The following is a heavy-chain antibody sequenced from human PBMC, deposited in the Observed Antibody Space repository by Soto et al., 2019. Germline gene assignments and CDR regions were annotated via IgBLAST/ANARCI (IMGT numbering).Heavy chain of an antibody. CDR3: ARDLPLYCRGDCNFDF. D-gene: IGHD2-21*02. J-gene: IGHJ4*02. CDR2: ISYDGGER. CDR1: GFIFSRYG. V-gene: IGHV3-30*03. Sequence: PGGSLRLSCGGPGFIFSRYGMHWVRQAPGKGLEWVTGISYDGGERFYADSVKGRFTISRDNSKNRLDLQMSSLRPEDTAVYYCARDLPLYCRGDCNFDFWGQGTLVTV.